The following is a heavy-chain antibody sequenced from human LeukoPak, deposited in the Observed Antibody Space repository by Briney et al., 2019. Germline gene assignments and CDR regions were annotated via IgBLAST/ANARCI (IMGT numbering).Heavy chain of an antibody. CDR3: ARGPEDRYYYDSSGYYPMDY. CDR1: GYTFTGYY. Sequence: ASVKVSCKASGYTFTGYYMHWVRQAPGKGLEWVSSISSSSSYIYYADSVKGRFTISRDNAKNSLYLQMNSLRAEDTAVYYCARGPEDRYYYDSSGYYPMDYWGQGTLVTVSS. J-gene: IGHJ4*02. V-gene: IGHV3-21*04. CDR2: ISSSSSYI. D-gene: IGHD3-22*01.